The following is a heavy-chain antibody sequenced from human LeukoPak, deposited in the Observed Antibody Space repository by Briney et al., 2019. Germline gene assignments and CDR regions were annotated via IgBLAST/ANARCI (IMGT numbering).Heavy chain of an antibody. Sequence: GGSLRLSCVTSEFTFSSYGMNWVRQAPGKGLEWVANIKKDGSEKYYVDSVKGRFTISRDNAKTSLYLQMNSLRAEDTAVYYCARDLSGVAGYTYGRGIDYWGQGTLVTVSS. CDR3: ARDLSGVAGYTYGRGIDY. D-gene: IGHD5-18*01. CDR2: IKKDGSEK. CDR1: EFTFSSYG. V-gene: IGHV3-7*01. J-gene: IGHJ4*02.